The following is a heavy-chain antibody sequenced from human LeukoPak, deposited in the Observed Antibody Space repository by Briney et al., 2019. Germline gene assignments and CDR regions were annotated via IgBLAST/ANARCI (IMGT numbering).Heavy chain of an antibody. CDR1: GGSISTYY. V-gene: IGHV4-59*01. J-gene: IGHJ4*02. CDR3: ARTYRESFDY. CDR2: IYYSGSI. Sequence: ASETLSLTCTVSGGSISTYYWSWIRQSPGKGLEWIGHIYYSGSIKYNPSLKSRVTISLDTSKNQFSLKLTSVIAADTAVYYCARTYRESFDYWGQGTLVTVSS. D-gene: IGHD1-26*01.